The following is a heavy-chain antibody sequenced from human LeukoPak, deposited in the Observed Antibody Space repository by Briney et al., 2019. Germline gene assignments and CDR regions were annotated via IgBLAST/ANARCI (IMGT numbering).Heavy chain of an antibody. J-gene: IGHJ1*01. CDR2: IGAYSGNS. V-gene: IGHV1-18*01. D-gene: IGHD2/OR15-2a*01. CDR1: NYTFSNYG. Sequence: GASVKVSCKTSNYTFSNYGITWVRQAPGQGLEWMGWIGAYSGNSEFAQKFQGRVTVTHDASSGTAYMDLTHLTPDDTAVYFCARDSFAFYGSEYFQHWGQGTLVTVSS. CDR3: ARDSFAFYGSEYFQH.